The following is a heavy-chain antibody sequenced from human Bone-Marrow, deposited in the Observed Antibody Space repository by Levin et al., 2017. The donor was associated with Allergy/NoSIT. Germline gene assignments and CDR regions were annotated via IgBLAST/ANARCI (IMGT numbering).Heavy chain of an antibody. V-gene: IGHV4-30-2*01. Sequence: TSETLSLTCTVSGGSISSGAYSWSWIRQPPGKDLEWIGYIYHSGSTFYNPSLNSRVSMSVDKSNNHFPLKLKSVTAADTAVYYCARGGHYGGYTVWYFDLWGRGTLVTVSS. CDR1: GGSISSGAYS. CDR2: IYHSGST. J-gene: IGHJ2*01. CDR3: ARGGHYGGYTVWYFDL. D-gene: IGHD4-17*01.